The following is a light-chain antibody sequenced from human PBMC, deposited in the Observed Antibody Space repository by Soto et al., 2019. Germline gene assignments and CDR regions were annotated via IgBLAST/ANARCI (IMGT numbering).Light chain of an antibody. J-gene: IGKJ3*01. CDR3: LQHNSYPFT. Sequence: DIQMTQSPSSLSASVGDTVTITCRASQGLTNDLGWYQQRPGKAPKRLIYAASSLQSGVPSRFSGSGSGTEFTLTISSLQPEDFATYYCLQHNSYPFTFGPGTKLDIK. CDR2: AAS. V-gene: IGKV1-17*01. CDR1: QGLTND.